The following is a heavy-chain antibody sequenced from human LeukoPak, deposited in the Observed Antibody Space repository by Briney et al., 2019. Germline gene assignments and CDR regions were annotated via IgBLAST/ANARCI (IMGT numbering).Heavy chain of an antibody. V-gene: IGHV4-39*01. J-gene: IGHJ3*02. D-gene: IGHD5-12*01. CDR3: ARSGPSGDAFDI. CDR2: IYYSGST. Sequence: PSETLSLTCTVSGGSISSSSYYWGWIRQPPGKGLEWLGSIYYSGSTYYNPSLKSRVTLSVDTSKNQFSLKLSSVTAADTAVYYCARSGPSGDAFDIWGQGTMVTVSS. CDR1: GGSISSSSYY.